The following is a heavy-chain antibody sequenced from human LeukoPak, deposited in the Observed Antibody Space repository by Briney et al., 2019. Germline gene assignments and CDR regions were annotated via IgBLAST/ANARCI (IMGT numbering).Heavy chain of an antibody. Sequence: GGSLRLSCAASGFTFSSYAMSWVRQAPGKGLEWVSAISGSGGSTYYADSVKGRFTISRDNAKNSLYLQMNSLRAEDTAVYYCARGPAAAETYTYYFDYWGQGTLVTVSS. D-gene: IGHD6-13*01. CDR1: GFTFSSYA. CDR2: ISGSGGST. J-gene: IGHJ4*02. CDR3: ARGPAAAETYTYYFDY. V-gene: IGHV3-23*01.